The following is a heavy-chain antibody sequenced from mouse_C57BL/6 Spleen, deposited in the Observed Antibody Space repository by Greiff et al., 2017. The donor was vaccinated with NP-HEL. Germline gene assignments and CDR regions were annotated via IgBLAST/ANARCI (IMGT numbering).Heavy chain of an antibody. CDR3: VYYPATGYFDY. Sequence: VKLMESGAELVRPGTSVKLSCKASGYTFTSYWMHWVKQRPGQGLEWIGVIDPSDSYTNYNQKFKGKATLTVDTSSSTAYMQLSSLTSEDSAVYYCVYYPATGYFDYWGQGTTLTVSS. D-gene: IGHD1-1*01. J-gene: IGHJ2*01. CDR1: GYTFTSYW. CDR2: IDPSDSYT. V-gene: IGHV1-59*01.